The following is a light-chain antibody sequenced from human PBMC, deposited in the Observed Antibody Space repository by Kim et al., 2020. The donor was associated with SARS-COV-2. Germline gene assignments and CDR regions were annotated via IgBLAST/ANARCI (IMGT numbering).Light chain of an antibody. CDR1: SGSIASYY. J-gene: IGLJ2*01. CDR3: QSYDTSNVV. CDR2: EDN. V-gene: IGLV6-57*01. Sequence: KTVTISCTRSSGSIASYYVQWDQQRPGSSPTTVIYEDNQRPSGVPERFSGSIDSSSNSASLPVSGLKTEDEADYYCQSYDTSNVVFGGGDQADRP.